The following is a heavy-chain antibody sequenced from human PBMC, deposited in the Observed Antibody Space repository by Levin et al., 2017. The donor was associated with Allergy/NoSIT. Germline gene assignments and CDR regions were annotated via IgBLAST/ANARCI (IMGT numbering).Heavy chain of an antibody. CDR2: IWYNDNNK. Sequence: GGSLRLSCAASGFSFSDYNMHWVRQAPGKGLEWVAVIWYNDNNKFYGDSVMGRFTISRDNSKNTLYLQMNSLRVEDTAVYYCARANRKWEYMETGPNFHYWGRGTLVTVSS. D-gene: IGHD1-26*01. V-gene: IGHV3-33*01. CDR3: ARANRKWEYMETGPNFHY. J-gene: IGHJ4*02. CDR1: GFSFSDYN.